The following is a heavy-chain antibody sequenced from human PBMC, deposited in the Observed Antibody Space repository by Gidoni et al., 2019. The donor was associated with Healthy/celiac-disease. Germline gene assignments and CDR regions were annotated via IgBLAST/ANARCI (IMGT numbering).Heavy chain of an antibody. CDR1: GGSISSYY. CDR2: IYYSGST. V-gene: IGHV4-59*01. CDR3: ARSDYGDYNWFDP. J-gene: IGHJ5*02. Sequence: QVQLQESGPGLVKPSATLSLTCTCSGGSISSYYWSWIRQPPGKGLEWIGYIYYSGSTNYNPSLKSRVTISVDTSKNQFSLKLSSVTAADTAVYYCARSDYGDYNWFDPWGQGTLVTVSS. D-gene: IGHD4-17*01.